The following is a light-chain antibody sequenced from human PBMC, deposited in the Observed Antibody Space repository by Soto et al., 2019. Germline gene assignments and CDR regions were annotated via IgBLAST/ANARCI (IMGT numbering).Light chain of an antibody. CDR1: SSDVGGYNY. CDR2: DVS. CDR3: SSYTSSSTYV. V-gene: IGLV2-14*03. Sequence: ALTQPASVSGSPGQSIAISCTGTSSDVGGYNYVSWYQQHPGKAPKLMIYDVSNRPSGVSNRFSGSKSGNTASLTISGLQAEDEADYYCSSYTSSSTYVFGTGTKVTVL. J-gene: IGLJ1*01.